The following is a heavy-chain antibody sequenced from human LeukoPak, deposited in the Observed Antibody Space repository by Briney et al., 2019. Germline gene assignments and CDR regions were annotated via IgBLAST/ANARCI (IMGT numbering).Heavy chain of an antibody. CDR2: INQDGSEK. J-gene: IGHJ4*02. D-gene: IGHD3-16*01. CDR3: ARGKFDFDY. CDR1: GFTFSSYW. Sequence: GGSLRLSCAASGFTFSSYWMSWVRQAPGKGLEWVANINQDGSEKYYVDSVKGRFTVSRDNAKNSLYLRMNSLRVEDTAVYYCARGKFDFDYWGQGTLVTVSS. V-gene: IGHV3-7*01.